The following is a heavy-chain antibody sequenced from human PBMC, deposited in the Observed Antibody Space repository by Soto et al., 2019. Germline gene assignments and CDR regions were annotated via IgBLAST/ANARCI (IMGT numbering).Heavy chain of an antibody. CDR1: GGSISSGGYS. D-gene: IGHD5-12*01. J-gene: IGHJ4*02. CDR2: IYHSGST. V-gene: IGHV4-30-2*01. Sequence: SETLSLTCAVSGGSISSGGYSWSWIRQPPGKGLEWIGYIYHSGSTYYNPSLKSRVTISVDRSKNQFSLKLSSVTAADTAVYYCARAYGGYAYYWGQGALVTVSS. CDR3: ARAYGGYAYY.